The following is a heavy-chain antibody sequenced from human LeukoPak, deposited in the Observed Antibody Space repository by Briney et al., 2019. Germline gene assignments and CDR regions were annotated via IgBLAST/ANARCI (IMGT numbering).Heavy chain of an antibody. CDR3: ARPRLLYGSGPILV. CDR2: MSHSGYP. J-gene: IGHJ4*02. V-gene: IGHV4-34*01. CDR1: GGSFSGYS. D-gene: IGHD3-10*01. Sequence: SETLSLTCAVHGGSFSGYSWTWIRQPPGKGLEWIGEMSHSGYPNYNPSLKSRVAISVDTSKKQFSLNLTSVTAADTAVYYCARPRLLYGSGPILVWGQGNLVTVSS.